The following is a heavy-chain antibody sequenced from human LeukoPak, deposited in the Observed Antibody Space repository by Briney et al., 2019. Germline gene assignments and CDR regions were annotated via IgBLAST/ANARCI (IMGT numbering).Heavy chain of an antibody. J-gene: IGHJ4*02. CDR1: GFSFGNFW. Sequence: GGSLRLSCAASGFSFGNFWMSWVRQAPGRGLQWVASMKGDGSPTYYVDSVEGRFIISRDNARNSLYLQMNSLRAEDTAVYYCARLCGGVTTFDYWVQGALVTVSS. CDR3: ARLCGGVTTFDY. V-gene: IGHV3-7*01. D-gene: IGHD2-8*02. CDR2: MKGDGSPT.